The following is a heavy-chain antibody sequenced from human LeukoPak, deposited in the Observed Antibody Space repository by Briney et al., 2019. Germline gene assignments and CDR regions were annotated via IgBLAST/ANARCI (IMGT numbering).Heavy chain of an antibody. Sequence: HTGGSLRLSCVASGFTVSDHYLDWVRQAPGKGLEWVSAISGGGGPTYYADSVKGRFTISRDNSKNTLYLQMNSLRAEDTAVYYCAKDLVGYSYGRFDYWGQGTLVTVSS. D-gene: IGHD5-18*01. CDR3: AKDLVGYSYGRFDY. J-gene: IGHJ4*02. CDR2: ISGGGGPT. CDR1: GFTVSDHY. V-gene: IGHV3-23*01.